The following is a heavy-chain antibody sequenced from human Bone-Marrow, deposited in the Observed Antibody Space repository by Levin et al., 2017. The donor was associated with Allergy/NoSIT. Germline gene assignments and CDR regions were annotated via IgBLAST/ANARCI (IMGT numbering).Heavy chain of an antibody. CDR2: IHYTGNT. Sequence: SQTLSLTCTISGGSISSSYWNWIRQPPGEGLEYIGYIHYTGNTNYNPTLKSRVTMSLDTSKNQFSLRLSSVTAADTAIYYCARDSQRVGGNDYGLDVWGQGTTVTVS. D-gene: IGHD1-26*01. V-gene: IGHV4-59*01. CDR1: GGSISSSY. CDR3: ARDSQRVGGNDYGLDV. J-gene: IGHJ6*02.